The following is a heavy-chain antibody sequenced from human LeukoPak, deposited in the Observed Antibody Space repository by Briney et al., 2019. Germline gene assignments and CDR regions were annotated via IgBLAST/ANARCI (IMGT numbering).Heavy chain of an antibody. V-gene: IGHV4-31*03. CDR3: ARSYSSSVPGNY. Sequence: SETLSLTCTVSGGSISSGGYYWSWIRQHPGKGLEWIGYIYYSGSTYYNPSLKSRVTISVDTSKNQFSLKLSSVTAADTAVYYCARSYSSSVPGNYWGQGTLVTVSS. CDR1: GGSISSGGYY. D-gene: IGHD6-6*01. J-gene: IGHJ4*02. CDR2: IYYSGST.